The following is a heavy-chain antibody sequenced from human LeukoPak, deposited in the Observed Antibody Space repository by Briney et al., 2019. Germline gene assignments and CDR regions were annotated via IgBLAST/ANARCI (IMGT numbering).Heavy chain of an antibody. CDR3: AKDEGSGNYFDY. CDR2: ISGSGGST. Sequence: GGSLRLSCAASGFTFSSYAMSWARQAPGKGLEWVSAISGSGGSTYYADSVKGRFTISRDNSKNTLYLQMNSLRAEDTAVYYCAKDEGSGNYFDYWGQGTLVIVSS. D-gene: IGHD6-25*01. CDR1: GFTFSSYA. V-gene: IGHV3-23*01. J-gene: IGHJ4*02.